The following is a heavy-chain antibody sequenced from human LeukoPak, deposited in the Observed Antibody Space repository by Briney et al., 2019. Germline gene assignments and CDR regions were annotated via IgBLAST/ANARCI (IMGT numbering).Heavy chain of an antibody. CDR3: ARHGVYSGYEGFDY. D-gene: IGHD5-12*01. Sequence: SKTLSLTCTVSGGSISSYYWSWIRQPPGKGLEWIGYIYYSGSTNYNPSLKSRVTISVDTSKNQFSLKLSSVTAADTAVYYCARHGVYSGYEGFDYWGQGTLVTVSS. V-gene: IGHV4-59*08. J-gene: IGHJ4*02. CDR1: GGSISSYY. CDR2: IYYSGST.